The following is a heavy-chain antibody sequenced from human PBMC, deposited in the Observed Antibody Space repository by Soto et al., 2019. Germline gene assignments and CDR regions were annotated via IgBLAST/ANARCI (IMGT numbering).Heavy chain of an antibody. CDR2: INQDGSER. CDR1: GFSLIPYW. D-gene: IGHD3-22*01. Sequence: GGSLRLSCGASGFSLIPYWMSWVRQAPGKGLEWVANINQDGSERNYVDSVRGRFTISRDNAQNSVFLQMNSLRAEDMAVYFCARGSVHFYDNSFDYWGQGTPVTVSS. J-gene: IGHJ4*02. V-gene: IGHV3-7*03. CDR3: ARGSVHFYDNSFDY.